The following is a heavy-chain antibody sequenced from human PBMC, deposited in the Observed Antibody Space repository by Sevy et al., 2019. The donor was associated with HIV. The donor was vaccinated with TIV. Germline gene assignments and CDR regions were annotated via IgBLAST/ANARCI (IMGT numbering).Heavy chain of an antibody. D-gene: IGHD3-22*01. CDR3: ARGYYDSSGSIAPYYFDY. CDR2: IGTAGDT. Sequence: GGSLRLSCAASGFTFSSYDMHWVRQATGKGLEWVSAIGTAGDTYYPGSVKGRFTISRENAKNSLYLQMNSLGAGDTAVYYCARGYYDSSGSIAPYYFDYWGQGTLVTVSS. V-gene: IGHV3-13*01. J-gene: IGHJ4*02. CDR1: GFTFSSYD.